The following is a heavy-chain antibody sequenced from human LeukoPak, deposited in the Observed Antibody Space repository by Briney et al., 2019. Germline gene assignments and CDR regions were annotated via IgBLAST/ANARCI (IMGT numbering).Heavy chain of an antibody. CDR1: GYTLTELS. J-gene: IGHJ4*02. Sequence: ASVKASCKVSGYTLTELSMHWVRQAPGKGLEWMGGFDPEDGETIYAQKFQGRVTMTEDTSTDTAYMELSSLRSEDTAVYYCATGVGADSGVLHYWGQGTLVTVSS. CDR2: FDPEDGET. V-gene: IGHV1-24*01. CDR3: ATGVGADSGVLHY. D-gene: IGHD1-26*01.